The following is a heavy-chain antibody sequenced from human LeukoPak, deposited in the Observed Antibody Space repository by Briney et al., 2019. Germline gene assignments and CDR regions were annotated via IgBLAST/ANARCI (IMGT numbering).Heavy chain of an antibody. CDR3: ARGSGIEWFDP. V-gene: IGHV4-4*07. J-gene: IGHJ5*02. CDR2: IYTSGST. D-gene: IGHD2-15*01. CDR1: GGSISSYY. Sequence: SETLSLTCTVSGGSISSYYWSWIRQPAGKGQEWIGRIYTSGSTNYNPPLKSRVTMSVDTSKNQFSLKLSSVTSADTAVYYCARGSGIEWFDPWGQGTLVTVSS.